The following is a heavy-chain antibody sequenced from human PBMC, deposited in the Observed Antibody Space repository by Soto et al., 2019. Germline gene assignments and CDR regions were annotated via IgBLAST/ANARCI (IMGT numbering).Heavy chain of an antibody. CDR3: ARGLVDY. D-gene: IGHD2-2*01. Sequence: SETLSLTCTVSGGSISTGGYYWSWIRQYPGKGLVWLGYIDGSGYTFYNPSLQSRLTLSMDTSKNQFSLKLSSATAADTAVYYCARGLVDYWGQGTLVTVSS. J-gene: IGHJ4*02. CDR1: GGSISTGGYY. V-gene: IGHV4-31*03. CDR2: IDGSGYT.